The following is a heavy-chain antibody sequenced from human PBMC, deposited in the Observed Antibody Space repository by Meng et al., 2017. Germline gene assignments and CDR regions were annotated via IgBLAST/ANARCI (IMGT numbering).Heavy chain of an antibody. V-gene: IGHV4-4*02. CDR3: ARDRGAVAGTNFDY. CDR2: IYHSGST. CDR1: GGSISSSNW. Sequence: VPRQESGPGLVKPSGPISLTSVVSGGSISSSNWWSWVRQPPGKGLEWIGEIYHSGSTNYNSSLKSRVTISVDKSKNQFSLKLSSVTAADTAVYYCARDRGAVAGTNFDYWGQGNLVTVSS. D-gene: IGHD6-19*01. J-gene: IGHJ4*02.